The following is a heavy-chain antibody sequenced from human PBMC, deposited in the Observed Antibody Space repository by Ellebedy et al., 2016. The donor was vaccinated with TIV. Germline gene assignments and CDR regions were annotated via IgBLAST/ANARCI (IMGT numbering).Heavy chain of an antibody. V-gene: IGHV4-39*01. Sequence: SETLSLXXTVSGGSISSSSYYWGWIRQPPGKGLEWIGSIYYSGSTYYNPSLKSRVTISVDTSKNQFSLKLSSVTAADTAVYYCARGSGYNDYWGQGTLVTVSS. D-gene: IGHD3-22*01. CDR3: ARGSGYNDY. CDR2: IYYSGST. J-gene: IGHJ4*02. CDR1: GGSISSSSYY.